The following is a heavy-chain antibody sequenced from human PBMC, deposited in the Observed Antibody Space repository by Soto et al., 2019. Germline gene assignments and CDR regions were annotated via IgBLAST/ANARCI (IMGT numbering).Heavy chain of an antibody. CDR3: ARDQVGYCSGGSCSGYFDY. D-gene: IGHD2-15*01. CDR1: GFTFSSYA. V-gene: IGHV3-30-3*01. Sequence: QVQLVESGGGVVQPGRSLRLSCAASGFTFSSYAMHWVRQAPGKGLEWVAVISYDGSNKYYADSVKGRFTISRDNSKNTLYLQRNSLRAEDTAVYYCARDQVGYCSGGSCSGYFDYWGQGTLVTVSS. J-gene: IGHJ4*02. CDR2: ISYDGSNK.